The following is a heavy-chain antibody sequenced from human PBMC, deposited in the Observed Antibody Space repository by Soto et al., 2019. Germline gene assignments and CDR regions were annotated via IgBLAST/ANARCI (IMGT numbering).Heavy chain of an antibody. CDR1: GFTLTSYE. V-gene: IGHV3-48*03. J-gene: IGHJ6*02. Sequence: PGGSVRLSCEASGFTLTSYEMNWVRQAPGKGLEWVSYISSGGQTIYYADSAKGRFTISRDNAKNSLYLQMNSLRGEDAAVYYCARERPSSDFWGGYWFGVDVWGQGNTVTVSS. CDR3: ARERPSSDFWGGYWFGVDV. D-gene: IGHD3-3*01. CDR2: ISSGGQTI.